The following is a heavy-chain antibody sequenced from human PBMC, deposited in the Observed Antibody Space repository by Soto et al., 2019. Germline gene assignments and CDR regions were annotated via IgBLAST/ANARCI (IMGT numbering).Heavy chain of an antibody. Sequence: GGSLRLSCEASAFTFDSHTMNWVRQAPGKGLEWVASIDRSGARTFYADSVKGRFTISRDNAKNSLYLQMNSLSAEDTAVYYCTREVQPVIRSEYDYWGQGTLVTVSS. J-gene: IGHJ4*02. V-gene: IGHV3-21*01. CDR2: IDRSGART. CDR1: AFTFDSHT. CDR3: TREVQPVIRSEYDY.